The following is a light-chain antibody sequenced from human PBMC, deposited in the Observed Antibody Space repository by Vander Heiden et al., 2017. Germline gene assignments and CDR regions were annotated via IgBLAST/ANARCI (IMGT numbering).Light chain of an antibody. J-gene: IGKJ3*01. CDR1: QTVTSNY. V-gene: IGKV3-20*01. Sequence: IVFTLSPGTLSLSPGDRATLSCKASQTVTSNYIAWYQQKPGQAHRLLIYAASIMARGISVRFSGSGSGTDSTHSSSRLEPEDFAVYYCQQYANSVTFGPGTTVDFK. CDR2: AAS. CDR3: QQYANSVT.